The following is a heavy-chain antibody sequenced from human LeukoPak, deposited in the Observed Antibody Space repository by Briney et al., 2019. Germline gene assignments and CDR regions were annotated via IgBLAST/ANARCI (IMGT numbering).Heavy chain of an antibody. CDR1: GGSISSGAYY. V-gene: IGHV4-61*08. CDR2: IYYSGST. CDR3: ARVRYSSGWYLADY. D-gene: IGHD6-19*01. J-gene: IGHJ4*02. Sequence: SETLSLTCTVSGGSISSGAYYWSWIRQPPGKGLEWIGYIYYSGSTNYNPSLKSRITISVDTSKNQFSLKLSSVIAADTAVYYCARVRYSSGWYLADYWGQGTLVTVSS.